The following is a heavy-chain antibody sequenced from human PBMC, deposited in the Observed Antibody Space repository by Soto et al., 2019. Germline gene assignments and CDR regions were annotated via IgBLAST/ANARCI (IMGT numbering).Heavy chain of an antibody. CDR1: GFTFTTYW. J-gene: IGHJ4*02. Sequence: GGSLRLSCVASGFTFTTYWMHWVRQAPGKGLEWVSSISSSSSYIYYADSVKGRFTISRDNAKNSLYLQMNSLRAEDTAVYYCAREDIVATINYWGQGTLVTVSS. D-gene: IGHD5-12*01. CDR3: AREDIVATINY. V-gene: IGHV3-21*01. CDR2: ISSSSSYI.